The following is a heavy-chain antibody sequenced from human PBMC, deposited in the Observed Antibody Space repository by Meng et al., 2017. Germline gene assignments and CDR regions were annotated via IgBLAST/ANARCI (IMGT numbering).Heavy chain of an antibody. CDR2: MKSNVDGGTV. V-gene: IGHV3-15*01. CDR3: SGHVDY. CDR1: GFTFSNAW. Sequence: GHLDETVVGFLKPCASLRRPCAASGFTFSNAWMTWVRQAPGKGLEWIVRMKSNVDGGTVDYAAAVKGRFFISRDDSENTFYLQMNSLKTEDTAVYYCSGHVDYWGHGTLVTVSS. J-gene: IGHJ4*01.